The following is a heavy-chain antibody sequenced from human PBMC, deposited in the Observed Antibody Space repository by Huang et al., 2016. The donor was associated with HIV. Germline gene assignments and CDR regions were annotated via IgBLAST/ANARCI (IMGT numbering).Heavy chain of an antibody. V-gene: IGHV4-61*09. Sequence: QVQLQESGPGLLKPSQTLSLTCIVPGGSMRTGNYYWSWIRQPAGKGLEWIGHIYTRGSTNYNPSLKSRVTISIDMSKNQFSRMLSSVTAADTAVYYCTRRASRYYGSGSSSQRADAFDMWGQGTMVTVSS. CDR3: TRRASRYYGSGSSSQRADAFDM. CDR1: GGSMRTGNYY. CDR2: IYTRGST. D-gene: IGHD3-10*01. J-gene: IGHJ3*02.